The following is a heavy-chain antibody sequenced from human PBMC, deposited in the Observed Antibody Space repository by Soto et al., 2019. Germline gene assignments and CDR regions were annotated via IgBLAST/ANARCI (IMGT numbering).Heavy chain of an antibody. J-gene: IGHJ4*01. CDR1: GYTFTSFY. Sequence: ASVKVSCKASGYTFTSFYIHWVRQAPGQGLEWMGMINPGDSSTNYATKLQGRVTITSDTSASTVYVELSGLRSDDTAVYYCATYLFGGATPLDFWG. D-gene: IGHD3-3*01. V-gene: IGHV1-46*04. CDR3: ATYLFGGATPLDF. CDR2: INPGDSST.